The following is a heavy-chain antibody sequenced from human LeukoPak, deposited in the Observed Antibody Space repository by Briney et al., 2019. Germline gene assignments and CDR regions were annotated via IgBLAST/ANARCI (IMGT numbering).Heavy chain of an antibody. Sequence: KAGGSLRLSCAVSGYSISSGYYWGWIRQPLGKGLEWIGSIYHSGSTYYNPSLKSRVTISVDTSKNQFSLKLSSVTAADTAVYYCARTGKQTTVLNWFDPWGQGTLVTVSS. J-gene: IGHJ5*02. CDR1: GYSISSGYY. V-gene: IGHV4-38-2*01. CDR3: ARTGKQTTVLNWFDP. CDR2: IYHSGST. D-gene: IGHD4-11*01.